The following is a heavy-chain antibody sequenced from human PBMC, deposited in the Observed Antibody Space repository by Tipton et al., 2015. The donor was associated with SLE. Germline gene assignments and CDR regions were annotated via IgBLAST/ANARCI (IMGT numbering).Heavy chain of an antibody. CDR2: INHSGST. J-gene: IGHJ6*02. Sequence: TLSLTCAVYGGSFSGYYWSWIRQPPGKGLEWIGEINHSGSTNYNPSLKSRVTISVDTSKNQFSLKLSSVTAADTAVYYCARGTYCSSTSCLTGGMDVWGQGTTVTVSS. V-gene: IGHV4-34*01. CDR3: ARGTYCSSTSCLTGGMDV. D-gene: IGHD2-2*01. CDR1: GGSFSGYY.